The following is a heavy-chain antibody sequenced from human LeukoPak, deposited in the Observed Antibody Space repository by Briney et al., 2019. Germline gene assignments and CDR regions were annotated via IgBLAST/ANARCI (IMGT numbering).Heavy chain of an antibody. J-gene: IGHJ3*02. Sequence: SETLSLTCTISGGSISNYYWTWIRQPPGKGLEWIGFISYSRSTSYNPSLKSRVTISLDTSKNQFSLKLSSVTAADTAVYYCARAYYFDSSGYDDAFDIWGQGTMVTVSS. CDR3: ARAYYFDSSGYDDAFDI. D-gene: IGHD3-22*01. CDR2: ISYSRST. CDR1: GGSISNYY. V-gene: IGHV4-59*01.